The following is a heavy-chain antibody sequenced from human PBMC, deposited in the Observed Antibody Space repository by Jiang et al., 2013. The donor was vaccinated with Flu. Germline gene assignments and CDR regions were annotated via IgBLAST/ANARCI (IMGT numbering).Heavy chain of an antibody. Sequence: GAEVKKPGASVKVSCKVSGYTLTELSMHWVRQAPGKGLEWMGGFDPEDGETIYAQKFQGRVTMTEDTSTDTAYMELSSLRSEDTAVYYCATNRPNPLMVYAILPNYYYYGMDVWGQGTTVTVSS. D-gene: IGHD2-8*01. CDR2: FDPEDGET. CDR3: ATNRPNPLMVYAILPNYYYYGMDV. J-gene: IGHJ6*02. V-gene: IGHV1-24*01. CDR1: GYTLTELS.